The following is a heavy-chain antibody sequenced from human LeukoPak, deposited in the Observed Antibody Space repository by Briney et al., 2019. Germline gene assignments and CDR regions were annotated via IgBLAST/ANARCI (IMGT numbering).Heavy chain of an antibody. CDR3: ARDPATTVTTYAY. Sequence: GGSLRLSCAASGFTFSSYSMNWVRQAPGKGLEWVSSISSSSSYIYYADSVKGQFTISRDNAKNSLYLQMNSLRAEDTAVYYCARDPATTVTTYAYWGQGTLVTVSS. D-gene: IGHD4-17*01. CDR1: GFTFSSYS. V-gene: IGHV3-21*01. J-gene: IGHJ4*02. CDR2: ISSSSSYI.